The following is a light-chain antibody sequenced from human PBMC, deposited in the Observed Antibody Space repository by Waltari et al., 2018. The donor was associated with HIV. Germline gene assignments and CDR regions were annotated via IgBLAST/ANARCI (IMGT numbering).Light chain of an antibody. CDR3: CSYAGSSTLI. Sequence: QSALTQPASVYGSPGQSITISCTGTSSDVGSYNLVSWYQQHPGKVPKLMIYEVSKRPSGVSYRFAGSKSCDTASLTISGLQAEDEADYYCCSYAGSSTLIFGGGTKLTVL. V-gene: IGLV2-23*02. CDR1: SSDVGSYNL. J-gene: IGLJ2*01. CDR2: EVS.